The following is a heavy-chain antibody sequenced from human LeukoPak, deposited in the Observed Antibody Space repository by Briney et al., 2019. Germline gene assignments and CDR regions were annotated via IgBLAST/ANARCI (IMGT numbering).Heavy chain of an antibody. CDR2: ISGSGGST. CDR1: GFTFSNYA. D-gene: IGHD3-22*01. J-gene: IGHJ4*02. CDR3: ARENADTSGYYDY. V-gene: IGHV3-23*01. Sequence: GGSLRLSCAASGFTFSNYAMSWVRQAPGTGLEWVSGISGSGGSTYYANSVRGRFTISRDNSKNTLLLQMNSLRAEDTAVYYCARENADTSGYYDYWGQGTLVTVSS.